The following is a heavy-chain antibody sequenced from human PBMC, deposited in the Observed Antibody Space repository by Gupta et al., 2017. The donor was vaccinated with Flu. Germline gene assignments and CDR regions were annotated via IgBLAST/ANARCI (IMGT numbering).Heavy chain of an antibody. CDR2: INSDGSST. V-gene: IGHV3-74*01. J-gene: IGHJ6*02. CDR3: ARERVVPAASYYYYYGMDV. CDR1: GFTLSSYW. Sequence: EVQLVESGGGLVQPGGSLRLSCAASGFTLSSYWMHWVRQAPGKGLVWVSRINSDGSSTSYADSVKGRFTISRDNAKNTLYLQMNSLRAEDTAVYYCARERVVPAASYYYYYGMDVWGQGTTVTVSS. D-gene: IGHD2-2*01.